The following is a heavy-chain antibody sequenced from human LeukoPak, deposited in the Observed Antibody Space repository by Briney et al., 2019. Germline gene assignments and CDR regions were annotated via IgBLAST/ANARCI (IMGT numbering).Heavy chain of an antibody. D-gene: IGHD3-10*01. Sequence: GGSLRLSCAASVFTFNNYGMHWVRQAPGKGLEWVAFIRYNGNNQYYADSVKGRFTISRDNSKNTLYLQMNSLKGDDTAVYYCAKDSAFYYIDVWGKGTTDIISS. CDR3: AKDSAFYYIDV. CDR1: VFTFNNYG. V-gene: IGHV3-30*02. CDR2: IRYNGNNQ. J-gene: IGHJ6*03.